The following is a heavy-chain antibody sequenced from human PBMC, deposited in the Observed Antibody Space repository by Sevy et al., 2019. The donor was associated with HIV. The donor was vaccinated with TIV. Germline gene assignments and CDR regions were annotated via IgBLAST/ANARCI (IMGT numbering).Heavy chain of an antibody. CDR1: GYTFTGYY. CDR3: ARAYSWARYYYYGMDV. V-gene: IGHV1-2*06. CDR2: INPNSGGT. D-gene: IGHD2-15*01. J-gene: IGHJ6*02. Sequence: ASVKVSCKASGYTFTGYYMHWVRQAPGQGLEWMGRINPNSGGTNYAKKFQGRVTMTRDTSISTAYMELSRLRSDDTAVYYCARAYSWARYYYYGMDVWGQGTTVTVSS.